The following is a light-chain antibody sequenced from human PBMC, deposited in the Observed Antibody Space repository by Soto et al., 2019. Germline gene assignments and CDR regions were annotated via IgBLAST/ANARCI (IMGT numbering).Light chain of an antibody. Sequence: EVVMRQPPATLSVSPGEGATLSCRASQGIGDTLAWYQHKPGQTPRLLIYDTSTRATGVPARFSGSRSGTEFPLTIHRLQSEDFAVYYCQRYNNWPLTFGGGTKVESK. CDR2: DTS. CDR1: QGIGDT. CDR3: QRYNNWPLT. V-gene: IGKV3-15*01. J-gene: IGKJ4*01.